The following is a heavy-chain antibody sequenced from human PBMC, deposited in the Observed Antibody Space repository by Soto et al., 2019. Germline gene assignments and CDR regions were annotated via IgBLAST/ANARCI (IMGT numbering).Heavy chain of an antibody. CDR2: IYYSGST. Sequence: SETLPITCTVSGGSITSVCYSWTWIPQHPGKGLEWIGYIYYSGSTYYNPSLKSRVTISVDTSKNQFSLKLSSVTAADTAVHYCARLFLGVYYYDSSCIDIWGQGTMVT. D-gene: IGHD3-22*01. CDR3: ARLFLGVYYYDSSCIDI. CDR1: GGSITSVCYS. V-gene: IGHV4-31*03. J-gene: IGHJ3*02.